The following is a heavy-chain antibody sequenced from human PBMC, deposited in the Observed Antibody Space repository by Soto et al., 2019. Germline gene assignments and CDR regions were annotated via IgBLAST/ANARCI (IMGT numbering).Heavy chain of an antibody. Sequence: SETLSLTCSVSGGSISSSSYFWGWIRQPPGKGLEWIATVHYSGSTYYTPSLKNRVTISADTSNNQFSLRLNSVTAADTAVYYCARQHYYDSSGYYTWNWGQGTLVTVSS. CDR1: GGSISSSSYF. D-gene: IGHD3-22*01. J-gene: IGHJ4*02. CDR3: ARQHYYDSSGYYTWN. CDR2: VHYSGST. V-gene: IGHV4-39*01.